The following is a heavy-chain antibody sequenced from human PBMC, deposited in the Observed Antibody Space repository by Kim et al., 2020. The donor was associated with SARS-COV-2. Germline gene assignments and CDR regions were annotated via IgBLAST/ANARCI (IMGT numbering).Heavy chain of an antibody. V-gene: IGHV3-13*04. J-gene: IGHJ3*02. Sequence: GGSLRLSCAASGFTFSSYDMHWVRQATGKGLEWVSAIGTAGDTYYPGSVKGRFTISRENAKNSLYLQMNSLRAGDTAVYYCARGTLYYYDSSGYYYSEDAFDIWGQGTMVTVSS. CDR1: GFTFSSYD. CDR3: ARGTLYYYDSSGYYYSEDAFDI. D-gene: IGHD3-22*01. CDR2: IGTAGDT.